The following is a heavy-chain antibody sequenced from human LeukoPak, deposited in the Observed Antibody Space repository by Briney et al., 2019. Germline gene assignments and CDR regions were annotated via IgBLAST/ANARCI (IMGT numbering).Heavy chain of an antibody. CDR3: ARGGYYDRSGYFAFDI. V-gene: IGHV1-8*01. D-gene: IGHD3-22*01. Sequence: GASVKVSCKASGYTFTSYGINWVRQATGQELECIGWMNPNSGNTGYAQKFQGRVTMTRNTSRSTAYMDLSSLRSEDTAVYYCARGGYYDRSGYFAFDIWGQGTMVTVSS. CDR1: GYTFTSYG. CDR2: MNPNSGNT. J-gene: IGHJ3*02.